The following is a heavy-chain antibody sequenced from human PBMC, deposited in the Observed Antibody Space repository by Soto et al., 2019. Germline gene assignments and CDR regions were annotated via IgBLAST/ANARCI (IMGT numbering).Heavy chain of an antibody. CDR3: TTYAAGSCYY. CDR2: IKSITDGETT. J-gene: IGHJ4*02. V-gene: IGHV3-15*01. Sequence: GGSLRLSCAASGFTFSNAWMTWVRQAPGKGLEWVGRIKSITDGETTDYAAPVKGRFTVSRDDSKTTLYLQMNSLKIEDTAVYYCTTYAAGSCYYWGQGTLVTVSS. D-gene: IGHD2-15*01. CDR1: GFTFSNAW.